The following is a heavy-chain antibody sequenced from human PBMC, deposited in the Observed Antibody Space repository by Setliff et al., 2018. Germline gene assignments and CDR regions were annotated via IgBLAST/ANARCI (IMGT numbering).Heavy chain of an antibody. Sequence: NPSETLSLTCAVSGYSISSGYYWGWIRQPPGKGLEWIGSIYHSGSTYYNPSLKSRVTISVDTSKNQFSLRLNSATAADTAVYYCARLRGAFDYWGQGTLVTVS. CDR1: GYSISSGYY. CDR2: IYHSGST. CDR3: ARLRGAFDY. V-gene: IGHV4-38-2*01. D-gene: IGHD3-16*01. J-gene: IGHJ4*02.